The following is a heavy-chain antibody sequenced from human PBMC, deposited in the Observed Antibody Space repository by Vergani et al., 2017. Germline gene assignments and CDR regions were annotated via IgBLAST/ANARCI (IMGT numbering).Heavy chain of an antibody. CDR2: IYTSGST. V-gene: IGHV4-61*02. Sequence: QVQLQESGPGLVKPSQTLSLTCTVSGGSISSGSYYWSWIRQPAGKGLEWIGRIYTSGSTNYNPSLKSRVTISVETPKNQFSLKLSSVTAADTAVYYCATEKVPAFGVVITYFDYWGQGTLVTVSS. CDR1: GGSISSGSYY. CDR3: ATEKVPAFGVVITYFDY. D-gene: IGHD3-3*01. J-gene: IGHJ4*02.